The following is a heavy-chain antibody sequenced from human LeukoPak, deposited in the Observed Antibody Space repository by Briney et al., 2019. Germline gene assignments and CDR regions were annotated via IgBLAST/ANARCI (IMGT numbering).Heavy chain of an antibody. D-gene: IGHD6-13*01. CDR3: ARDLWPGDHSSSWYPDAFDI. V-gene: IGHV1-18*01. Sequence: ASVKVSCKASGYTFTSYGISWVRQAPGQGLEWMGWISAYNGNTNYAQKLQGRVTMTTDTSTSTAYMELRSLRSDDTAVYYCARDLWPGDHSSSWYPDAFDIWGQGTMVTVSS. J-gene: IGHJ3*02. CDR2: ISAYNGNT. CDR1: GYTFTSYG.